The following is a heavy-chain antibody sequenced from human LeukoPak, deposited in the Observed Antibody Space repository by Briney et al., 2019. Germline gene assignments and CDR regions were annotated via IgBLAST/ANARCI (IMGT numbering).Heavy chain of an antibody. D-gene: IGHD2-2*01. CDR1: GGSLSSSSYY. V-gene: IGHV4-39*01. CDR3: ARSVGYCSSTSCPYYMDV. CDR2: IYYSGST. Sequence: SETLSLTCTVSGGSLSSSSYYWGWIRQPPGKGLEWIGSIYYSGSTYYNPSLKSRVTISVDTSKNQFSLKLSSVTAADTAVYYCARSVGYCSSTSCPYYMDVWGKGTTVTVSS. J-gene: IGHJ6*03.